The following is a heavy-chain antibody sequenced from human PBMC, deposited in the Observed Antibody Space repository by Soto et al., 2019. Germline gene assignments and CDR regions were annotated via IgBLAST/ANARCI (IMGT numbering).Heavy chain of an antibody. Sequence: ASVKVSCKASGYSFTSYGISWVRQAPGQGLEWMGWISAYNGNTNYAQKLQGRVTMTTDTSTSTAYMELRSLRSDDTAVYYCARAGTVFGLLGNYYGMDVWGQGTTVTVSS. CDR2: ISAYNGNT. D-gene: IGHD3-3*01. J-gene: IGHJ6*02. CDR1: GYSFTSYG. V-gene: IGHV1-18*01. CDR3: ARAGTVFGLLGNYYGMDV.